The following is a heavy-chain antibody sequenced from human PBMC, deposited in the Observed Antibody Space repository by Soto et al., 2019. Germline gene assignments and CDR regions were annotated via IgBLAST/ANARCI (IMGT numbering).Heavy chain of an antibody. Sequence: QLQLQESGPGLVKPSETLSLTCTVSGGSISSSSYYWGWIRQPPGKGLEWIGSIYYSGSTYYNPSLKSRVTISVDTSKNQFSLKLSSVTAADTAVYYCARHIHEWAVAPTGHWGQGTLVTVSS. CDR1: GGSISSSSYY. V-gene: IGHV4-39*01. D-gene: IGHD6-19*01. CDR3: ARHIHEWAVAPTGH. J-gene: IGHJ4*02. CDR2: IYYSGST.